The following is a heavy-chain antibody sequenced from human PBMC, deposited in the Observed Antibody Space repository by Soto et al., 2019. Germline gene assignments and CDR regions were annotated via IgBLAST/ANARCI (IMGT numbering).Heavy chain of an antibody. CDR3: ASTAHSSGWYSGGFDY. Sequence: SETLSLTCSVSGGSISGYYWSWIRQPPGKGLEWIGYIYYSGSTNYNPSLKSRVTISVDTSKNQFSLKLSSVTAADTAVYYCASTAHSSGWYSGGFDYWGQGTLVTVSS. D-gene: IGHD6-19*01. CDR2: IYYSGST. V-gene: IGHV4-59*01. J-gene: IGHJ4*02. CDR1: GGSISGYY.